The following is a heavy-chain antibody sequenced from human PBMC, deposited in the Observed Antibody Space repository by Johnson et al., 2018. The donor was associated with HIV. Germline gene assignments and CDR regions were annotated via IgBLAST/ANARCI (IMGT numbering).Heavy chain of an antibody. Sequence: VQLVESGGGLVQPGGSLRLSCAASGFTFDDYGMSWVRQGPGNGLEWVSGIDWNGGSTGYADSVKGRFTISRDNAKNSLYLQMNSLRAEDTALYYCVKDIWASYDAFDIWGQGTMVTVSS. J-gene: IGHJ3*02. V-gene: IGHV3-20*04. CDR2: IDWNGGST. CDR3: VKDIWASYDAFDI. D-gene: IGHD3-16*01. CDR1: GFTFDDYG.